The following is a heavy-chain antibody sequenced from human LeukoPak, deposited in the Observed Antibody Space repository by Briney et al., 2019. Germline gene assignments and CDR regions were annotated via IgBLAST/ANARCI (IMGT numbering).Heavy chain of an antibody. Sequence: GGSLRLSCAASGFTFSSYWMSWVRQAPGKGLEWVAHIRQDGSERHYVDSVKDRFTISRDNAKNSLDLQMDSLRAEDTAVYYCARDWGSTGYDLYDSWGQGTLV. CDR1: GFTFSSYW. V-gene: IGHV3-7*01. D-gene: IGHD5-12*01. J-gene: IGHJ4*02. CDR3: ARDWGSTGYDLYDS. CDR2: IRQDGSER.